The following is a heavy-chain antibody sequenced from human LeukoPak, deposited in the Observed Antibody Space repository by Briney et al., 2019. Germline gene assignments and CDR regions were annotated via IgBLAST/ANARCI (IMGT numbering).Heavy chain of an antibody. CDR2: ISGSSGLT. D-gene: IGHD1/OR15-1a*01. Sequence: GGSLRLSCAASGFTFSNHAMSWVRQAPGRGLEWVSAISGSSGLTYYADSVKGRFTISRDNSKNTLYLQMNSLRAEDTAVYYCAKVSTSVWYSNNDYWGQGTLVTVSS. CDR3: AKVSTSVWYSNNDY. J-gene: IGHJ4*02. CDR1: GFTFSNHA. V-gene: IGHV3-23*01.